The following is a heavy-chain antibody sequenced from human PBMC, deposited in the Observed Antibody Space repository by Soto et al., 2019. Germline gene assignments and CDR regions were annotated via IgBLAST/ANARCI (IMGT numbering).Heavy chain of an antibody. Sequence: QPWGSLVLGCAASGFTFSTYAMIWVRQAPGKGLEWVSAISGSGDSTYYADSVKGRFTISRDNSKNTLYLQMSSLRAEDTAIYYCAKDSFINLSGYDSYWGQGTMVTVSS. D-gene: IGHD5-12*01. J-gene: IGHJ4*02. CDR3: AKDSFINLSGYDSY. V-gene: IGHV3-23*01. CDR1: GFTFSTYA. CDR2: ISGSGDST.